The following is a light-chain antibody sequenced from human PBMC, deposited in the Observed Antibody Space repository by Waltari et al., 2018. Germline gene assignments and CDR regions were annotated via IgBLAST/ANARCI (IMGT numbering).Light chain of an antibody. CDR3: ALYMGSGIWV. J-gene: IGLJ3*02. V-gene: IGLV8-61*01. CDR2: KAN. CDR1: SASLPTTSS. Sequence: QTVVTQEPSLSVSPGGTVTLTCALRSASLPTTSSATWYQQTPGQAPRTLVYKANARSSGVPDRFSGSILGNTAALTITGAQADDESDYYCALYMGSGIWVFGGGTRLTVL.